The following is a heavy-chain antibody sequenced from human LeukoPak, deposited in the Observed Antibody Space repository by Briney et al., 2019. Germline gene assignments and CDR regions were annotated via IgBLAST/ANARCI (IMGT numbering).Heavy chain of an antibody. D-gene: IGHD6-13*01. CDR2: LSASGGKT. CDR3: AKCRDGVIAASDY. J-gene: IGHJ4*02. CDR1: GFTFSTYA. V-gene: IGHV3-23*01. Sequence: GGSLRLSCAASGFTFSTYAMTWLRQAPGKGLEWVSALSASGGKTYYADSVKGRFTISRDNSKNTLYLQMNSLRAEDTAVYYCAKCRDGVIAASDYWGQGTLVTVSS.